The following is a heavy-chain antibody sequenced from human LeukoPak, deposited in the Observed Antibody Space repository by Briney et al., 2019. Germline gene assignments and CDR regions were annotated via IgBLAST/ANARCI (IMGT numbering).Heavy chain of an antibody. J-gene: IGHJ4*02. CDR2: ISGSGGRT. CDR1: GFTFSSYA. Sequence: GGSLRLSSAASGFTFSSYAMSWVRQAPGKGLEWVSDISGSGGRTYYADSVKGRFTISRDNAKNSLYLQMNSLRAEDTAVYYCARARYDFWSGYPPALGNWGQGTLVTVSS. D-gene: IGHD3-3*01. V-gene: IGHV3-23*01. CDR3: ARARYDFWSGYPPALGN.